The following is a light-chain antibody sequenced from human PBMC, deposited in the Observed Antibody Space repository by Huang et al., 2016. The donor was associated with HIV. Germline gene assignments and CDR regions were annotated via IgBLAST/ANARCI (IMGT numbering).Light chain of an antibody. Sequence: EIQMTQSPSSLSSSVGDRITITFRASQTINQYLNWYQHKPGKAPKLLIYAAYSLHIVVPSRFTGSGSGTYFTLTISSLQPEDFATYYCQQTYSTPPTFGQGTKLKI. J-gene: IGKJ2*01. CDR3: QQTYSTPPT. CDR1: QTINQY. CDR2: AAY. V-gene: IGKV1-39*01.